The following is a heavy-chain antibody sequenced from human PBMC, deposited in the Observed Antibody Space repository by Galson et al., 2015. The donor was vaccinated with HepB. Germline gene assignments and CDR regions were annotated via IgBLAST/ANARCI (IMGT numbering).Heavy chain of an antibody. CDR1: GFTFDDYA. CDR2: ISWNSGSI. J-gene: IGHJ6*02. D-gene: IGHD2-2*01. V-gene: IGHV3-9*01. Sequence: SLRLSCAASGFTFDDYAMHWVRQAPGKGLEWVLGISWNSGSIGYADSVKGRFTISRDNAKNSLYLQMNSLRAEDTALYYCAKDMRYCSSTSCLYYYYGMDVWGQGTTVTVSS. CDR3: AKDMRYCSSTSCLYYYYGMDV.